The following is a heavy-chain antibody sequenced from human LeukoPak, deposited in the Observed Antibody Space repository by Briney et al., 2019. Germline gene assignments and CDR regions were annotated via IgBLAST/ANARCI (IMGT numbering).Heavy chain of an antibody. V-gene: IGHV4-4*09. CDR2: IYTSGST. J-gene: IGHJ4*02. D-gene: IGHD4-23*01. CDR3: ARGSNSQFDY. CDR1: GGSISSYY. Sequence: PSETLSLTCTVSGGSISSYYWSWIRQPPGEGLEWIGYIYTSGSTNYNPSLKSRVTISVDTSKNQFSLKLSSVTAADTAVYYCARGSNSQFDYWGQGTLVTVSS.